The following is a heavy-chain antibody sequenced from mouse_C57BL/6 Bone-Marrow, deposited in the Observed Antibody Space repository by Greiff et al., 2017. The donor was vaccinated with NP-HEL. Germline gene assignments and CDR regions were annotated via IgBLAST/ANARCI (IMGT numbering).Heavy chain of an antibody. V-gene: IGHV14-4*01. CDR2: IDPENGDT. Sequence: VQLQQSGAELVRPGASVKLSCTASGFNIKDDYMHWVKQRPEQGLEWIGWIDPENGDTEYASKFQGKATITADTSSNTAYLQLSSLTSEDTAVYYCTTGYVYDSYYFDYWGQGTTLTVSS. J-gene: IGHJ2*01. CDR1: GFNIKDDY. D-gene: IGHD2-2*01. CDR3: TTGYVYDSYYFDY.